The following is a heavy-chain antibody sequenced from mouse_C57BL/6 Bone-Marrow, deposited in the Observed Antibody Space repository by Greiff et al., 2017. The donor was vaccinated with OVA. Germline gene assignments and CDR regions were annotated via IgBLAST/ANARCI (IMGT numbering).Heavy chain of an antibody. CDR3: ARCFAMVC. CDR2: INPYNGGT. V-gene: IGHV1-19*01. CDR1: GYTFTDYY. Sequence: VQLQQSGPVLVKPGASVKMSCKASGYTFTDYYMNWVKQSHGKSLEWIGVINPYNGGTSSNQKFKGKATLTVDKSSSTAYMELNSLTSAYSAFYFCARCFAMVCWGQGTSVTVSA. J-gene: IGHJ4*01.